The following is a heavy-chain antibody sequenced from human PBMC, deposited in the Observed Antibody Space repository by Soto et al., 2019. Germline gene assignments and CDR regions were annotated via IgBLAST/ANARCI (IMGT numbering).Heavy chain of an antibody. D-gene: IGHD6-13*01. CDR3: ARVRVSSSCGWFDP. V-gene: IGHV4-30-4*01. CDR2: IYYSGST. Sequence: PSETLSLTCTVSCGSISSGDYYWSWIRQPPGKGLEWIGYIYYSGSTYYNPSLKSRVTTSVDTSKNQFSLKLSSVTAADTAVYYCARVRVSSSCGWFDPWGQGTLVTVSS. J-gene: IGHJ5*02. CDR1: CGSISSGDYY.